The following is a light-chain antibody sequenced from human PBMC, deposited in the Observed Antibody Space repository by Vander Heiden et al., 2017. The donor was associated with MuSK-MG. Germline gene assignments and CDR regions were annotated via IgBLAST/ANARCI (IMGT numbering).Light chain of an antibody. J-gene: IGLJ3*02. CDR3: AAWDDSLNGPV. V-gene: IGLV1-44*01. Sequence: QSVLTQPPSASGTPGQRVSISCSGSSSNIGSNNVNWYQQLPGTAPKLLIYNNNQRPSGVPDRFSGSKSGTSASLAISGLQSEDEADYYCAAWDDSLNGPVFGGGTKLTVL. CDR2: NNN. CDR1: SSNIGSNN.